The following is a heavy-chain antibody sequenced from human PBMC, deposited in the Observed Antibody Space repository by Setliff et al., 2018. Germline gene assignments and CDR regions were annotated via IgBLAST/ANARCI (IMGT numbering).Heavy chain of an antibody. CDR2: IRSKAYGGTT. J-gene: IGHJ5*02. D-gene: IGHD2-2*01. CDR1: GFTFGDYA. V-gene: IGHV3-49*04. CDR3: TYYCSSTSCYRDLDWFDP. Sequence: GGSLRLSCTASGFTFGDYAMSWVRQAPGKGLEWVGFIRSKAYGGTTEYAASVKGRFTISRDDSKSIAYLQMNSLKTEDTAVYYCTYYCSSTSCYRDLDWFDPWGQGTLVT.